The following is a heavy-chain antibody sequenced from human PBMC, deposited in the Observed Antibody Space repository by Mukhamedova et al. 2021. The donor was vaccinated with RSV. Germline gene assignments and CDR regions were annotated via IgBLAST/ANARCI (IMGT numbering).Heavy chain of an antibody. CDR2: IYYSGST. V-gene: IGHV4-39*01. J-gene: IGHJ4*02. D-gene: IGHD3-3*01. CDR3: ARRDYDFWSGPTGLGGY. Sequence: GLEWIGSIYYSGSTYYNPSLKSRVTISVDTSKNQFSLKLSSVTAADTAVYYCARRDYDFWSGPTGLGGYWGQGTLVTVPS.